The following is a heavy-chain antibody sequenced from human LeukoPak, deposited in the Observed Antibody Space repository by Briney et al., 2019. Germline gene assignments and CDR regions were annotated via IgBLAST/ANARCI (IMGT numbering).Heavy chain of an antibody. V-gene: IGHV4-61*02. J-gene: IGHJ6*02. D-gene: IGHD1-14*01. CDR2: IYTSGST. CDR1: GDSISSGSYY. CDR3: ARQPVYYYYGMDV. Sequence: PSQTLSLTCTVSGDSISSGSYYWSWSRQPAGKGLEWIGRIYTSGSTNYNPSLKSRVTISVDTSKNQFSLKLSSVTAADTAVYYCARQPVYYYYGMDVWGQGTTVTVSS.